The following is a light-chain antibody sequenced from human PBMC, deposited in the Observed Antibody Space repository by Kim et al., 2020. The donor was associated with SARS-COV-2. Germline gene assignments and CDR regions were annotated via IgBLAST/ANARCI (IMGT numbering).Light chain of an antibody. CDR3: MQGTHWPWT. CDR1: QSLVDSDGNTY. V-gene: IGKV2-30*01. CDR2: KVS. Sequence: VVMTQSPLSLPVTLGQPASISCRSSQSLVDSDGNTYLHWFQQRPGQSPRRLIYKVSNRDSGVPDRFSGSGSGTDFTLEISRVEAEDVGVYYCMQGTHWPWTFGQGTKVDIK. J-gene: IGKJ1*01.